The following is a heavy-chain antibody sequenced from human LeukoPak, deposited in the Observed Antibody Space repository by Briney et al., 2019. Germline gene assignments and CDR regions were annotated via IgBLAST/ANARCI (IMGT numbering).Heavy chain of an antibody. Sequence: ASVKVSCKASGGTFSSYAISWVRQAPGQGLEWMGWINPNSGGTNYAQKFQGRVTMTRDTSISTAYMELSRLRSDDTAVYYCAREAGGYSYGYGDYYMDVWGKGTTVTVSS. D-gene: IGHD5-18*01. J-gene: IGHJ6*03. CDR1: GGTFSSYA. CDR2: INPNSGGT. V-gene: IGHV1-2*02. CDR3: AREAGGYSYGYGDYYMDV.